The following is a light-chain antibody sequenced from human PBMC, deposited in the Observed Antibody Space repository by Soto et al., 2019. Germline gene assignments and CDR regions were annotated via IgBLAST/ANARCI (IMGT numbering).Light chain of an antibody. Sequence: QSALTQPASVSGSPGQSVTISCTGTSSDVGGYDFVSWYQHHPGKAPRLIIYQVTNRPSGVSDRFSGSKSGNTASLIISRPQAEDDADYYCCSFTSTTARVVGGGTKLTVL. J-gene: IGLJ3*02. V-gene: IGLV2-14*01. CDR2: QVT. CDR3: CSFTSTTARV. CDR1: SSDVGGYDF.